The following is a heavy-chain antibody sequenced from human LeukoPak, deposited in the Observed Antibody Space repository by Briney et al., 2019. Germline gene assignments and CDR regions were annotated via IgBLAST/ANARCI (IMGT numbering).Heavy chain of an antibody. D-gene: IGHD3-10*01. CDR3: ATDSYVSGSYYRLFY. Sequence: GGSLRLSCAASGFTVNSNYMSWVRQAPGKGLEWVSVIYSGGSTYYADSVKGRFTISRDNAKNTLYLQMNNLRAEDTAIYYCATDSYVSGSYYRLFYWGQGTLVTVSS. CDR2: IYSGGST. J-gene: IGHJ4*02. V-gene: IGHV3-66*01. CDR1: GFTVNSNY.